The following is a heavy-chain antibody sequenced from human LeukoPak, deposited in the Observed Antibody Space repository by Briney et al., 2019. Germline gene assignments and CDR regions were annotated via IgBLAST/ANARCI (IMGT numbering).Heavy chain of an antibody. Sequence: GGSLRLSCAASGFIFSSYGMHWVRQAPGKGLEWVAVIWYDGSNKYYVDSVKGRFTISRDNSKNTLCLQMNSLRAEDTAVYYCAKDTHYGDFHYFDYWGQGTLVTVSS. J-gene: IGHJ4*02. CDR3: AKDTHYGDFHYFDY. CDR2: IWYDGSNK. V-gene: IGHV3-33*06. CDR1: GFIFSSYG. D-gene: IGHD4-17*01.